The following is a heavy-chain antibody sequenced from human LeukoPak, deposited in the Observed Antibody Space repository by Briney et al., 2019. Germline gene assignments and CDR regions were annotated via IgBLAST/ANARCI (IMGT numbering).Heavy chain of an antibody. CDR3: AREGSSSWFWFDP. CDR1: GFTFSSYA. J-gene: IGHJ5*02. Sequence: GGSLRLSCAVSGFTFSSYAKHWVRQAPGKGLEWVAVISYDGSNKYYADSVKGRFTISRDNSKNTLYLQMNSLRAEDTAVYYCAREGSSSWFWFDPWGQGTLVTVSS. D-gene: IGHD6-13*01. CDR2: ISYDGSNK. V-gene: IGHV3-30*04.